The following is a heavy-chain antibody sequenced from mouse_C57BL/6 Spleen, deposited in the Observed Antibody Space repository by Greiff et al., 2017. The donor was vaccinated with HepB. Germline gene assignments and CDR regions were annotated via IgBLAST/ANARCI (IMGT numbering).Heavy chain of an antibody. Sequence: EVQLQQSGPELVKPGASVKISCKASGYTFTDYYMNWVKQSHGKSLEWIGEINPNNGGTSYNQKFQGKATLTVDKSSSTAYMELRSLTSEDSAVYYWARPHDGYFDVWGTGTTVTVSS. J-gene: IGHJ1*03. D-gene: IGHD2-3*01. CDR3: ARPHDGYFDV. CDR1: GYTFTDYY. CDR2: INPNNGGT. V-gene: IGHV1-26*01.